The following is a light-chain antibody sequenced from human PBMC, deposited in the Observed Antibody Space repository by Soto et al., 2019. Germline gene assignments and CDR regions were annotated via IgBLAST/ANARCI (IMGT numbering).Light chain of an antibody. CDR3: SLYTTTSLV. CDR1: SSDVGGYNY. Sequence: QSALTQPASVSGSPGQSITISCTGTSSDVGGYNYVSWYQQHPGKAPKLIIYDVSKRPLGISDHFSGSKSGNTASLTISGLQTDDEAVYYCSLYTTTSLVFGGGTKVTVL. V-gene: IGLV2-14*01. J-gene: IGLJ3*02. CDR2: DVS.